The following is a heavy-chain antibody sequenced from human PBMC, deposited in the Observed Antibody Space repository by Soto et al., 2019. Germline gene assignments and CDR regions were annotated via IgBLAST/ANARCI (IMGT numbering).Heavy chain of an antibody. CDR3: AMSITIFGVVTYYGGY. CDR1: GGTFSSYA. J-gene: IGHJ4*02. Sequence: QVQLVQSGAEVKKPGSSVKVSCKASGGTFSSYAISWVRQAPGQGLEWMGGIIPIFGTANYAQKFQGRVTITADESTSTAYMELSSLRSEDTAVYYCAMSITIFGVVTYYGGYWGQGTLVTVSS. CDR2: IIPIFGTA. D-gene: IGHD3-3*01. V-gene: IGHV1-69*12.